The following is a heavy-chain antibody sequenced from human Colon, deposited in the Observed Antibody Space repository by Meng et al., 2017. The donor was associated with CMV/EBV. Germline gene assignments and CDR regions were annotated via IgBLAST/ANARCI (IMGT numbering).Heavy chain of an antibody. V-gene: IGHV1-8*01. D-gene: IGHD3-10*01. J-gene: IGHJ1*01. CDR3: ARAMVRGVIIRREYFQH. CDR2: MNPNSGNT. Sequence: ASVKVSCKASGYTFTSYDINWVRQATGQGLEWMGWMNPNSGNTGYAQKFQGRVTMTRNTSISTAYMELSSLRSEDTAVYYCARAMVRGVIIRREYFQHWGQGTLVTVSS. CDR1: GYTFTSYD.